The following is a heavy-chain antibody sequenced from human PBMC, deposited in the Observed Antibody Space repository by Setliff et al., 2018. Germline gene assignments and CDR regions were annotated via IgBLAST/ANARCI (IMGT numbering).Heavy chain of an antibody. D-gene: IGHD3-22*01. CDR2: IHISGST. V-gene: IGHV4-4*08. CDR1: GGSISSYY. J-gene: IGHJ6*03. Sequence: SETLSLTCTVSGGSISSYYWSWIRQPPGKGLEWIGYIHISGSTNYNPSLKSRVTISVDMSKNQFSLQLTSLTAADTAVYYCARSRGYKHDSSGYYYDHYYYYYMDVWGKGTPVTVSS. CDR3: ARSRGYKHDSSGYYYDHYYYYYMDV.